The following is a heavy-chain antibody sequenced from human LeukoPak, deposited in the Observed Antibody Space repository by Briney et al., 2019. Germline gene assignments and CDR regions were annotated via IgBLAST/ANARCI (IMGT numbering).Heavy chain of an antibody. J-gene: IGHJ4*02. CDR1: GFAFSNYA. V-gene: IGHV3-30-3*01. D-gene: IGHD2-2*01. Sequence: GRSLRLSCAASGFAFSNYAMHWVRQAPGKGLEWVAVISYDGSHKYYAGSVKGRFTISRDNSNNTLYLQMNSLRAEDTAVYYCARAFDIVVVPAAILYYFDYWGQGTLVTVSS. CDR2: ISYDGSHK. CDR3: ARAFDIVVVPAAILYYFDY.